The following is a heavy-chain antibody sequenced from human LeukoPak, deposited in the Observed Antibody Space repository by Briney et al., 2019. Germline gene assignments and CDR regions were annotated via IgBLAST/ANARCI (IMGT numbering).Heavy chain of an antibody. V-gene: IGHV3-13*01. CDR1: GFTFTSYD. D-gene: IGHD6-19*01. J-gene: IGHJ2*01. CDR2: IGTAGET. Sequence: GGSLRLSCAASGFTFTSYDMHWVRQVIGKGLEWVSTIGTAGETYYPASIKGRLTISRENAKNSLYLQMSSLRADDTAVYYCGRSYGRDWSSRNWYFDLWGRGTLVTVSS. CDR3: GRSYGRDWSSRNWYFDL.